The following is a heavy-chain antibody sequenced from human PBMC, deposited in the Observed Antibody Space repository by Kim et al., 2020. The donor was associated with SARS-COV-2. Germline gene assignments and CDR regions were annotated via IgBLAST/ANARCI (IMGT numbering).Heavy chain of an antibody. J-gene: IGHJ6*02. CDR2: IYTSGST. CDR1: GGSISSGSYY. CDR3: ARSEKADDDFWSGYFPLGKDV. Sequence: SETLSLTCTVSGGSISSGSYYWSWIRQPAGKGLEWIGRIYTSGSTNYNPSLKSRVTISVDTSKNQLSLKLSSATAADTAVYYCARSEKADDDFWSGYFPLGKDVWGQGATVTDSS. V-gene: IGHV4-61*02. D-gene: IGHD3-3*01.